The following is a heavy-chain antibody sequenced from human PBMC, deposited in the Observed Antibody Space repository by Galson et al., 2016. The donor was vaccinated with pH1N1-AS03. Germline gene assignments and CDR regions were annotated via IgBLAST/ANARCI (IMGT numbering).Heavy chain of an antibody. V-gene: IGHV1-8*01. Sequence: SVKVSCKASGYTFTSYDINWVRQATGRRLEWMGWMNPNSGNTGYAQKFQGRVTMTRNTSISTAYMELSSLRSEDTAVYYCASRCSSTTCLYYYYGMDFWGQGTPVTVSS. CDR1: GYTFTSYD. D-gene: IGHD2-2*01. CDR2: MNPNSGNT. J-gene: IGHJ6*02. CDR3: ASRCSSTTCLYYYYGMDF.